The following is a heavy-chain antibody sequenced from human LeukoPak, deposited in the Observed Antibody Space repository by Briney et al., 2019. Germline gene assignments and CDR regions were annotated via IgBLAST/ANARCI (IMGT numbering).Heavy chain of an antibody. D-gene: IGHD4-17*01. V-gene: IGHV3-9*03. Sequence: PGGSLRLYCAASGFTFDDYAMHWVRQAPGQGLEWVSGISWNSGSIGYADSVKGRLTISRDNAKNSLYLQMNSLRAEDMALYYCAKDMTTVTTGAFDIWGQGTMVTVSS. CDR2: ISWNSGSI. J-gene: IGHJ3*02. CDR1: GFTFDDYA. CDR3: AKDMTTVTTGAFDI.